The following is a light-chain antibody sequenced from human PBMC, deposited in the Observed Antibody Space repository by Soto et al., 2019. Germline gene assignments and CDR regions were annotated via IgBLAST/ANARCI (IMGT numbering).Light chain of an antibody. Sequence: QSVLTQPPSVSGAPGQTVTISCTGSSSNIGANYDVHWYQHLPGTAPKLLIYANNNRPSGVPDRFSGSKSGTSASLAITGVQAEDEADYYCQSYDSSLSGPVVFGGGTKLTVL. CDR3: QSYDSSLSGPVV. CDR1: SSNIGANYD. J-gene: IGLJ2*01. V-gene: IGLV1-40*01. CDR2: ANN.